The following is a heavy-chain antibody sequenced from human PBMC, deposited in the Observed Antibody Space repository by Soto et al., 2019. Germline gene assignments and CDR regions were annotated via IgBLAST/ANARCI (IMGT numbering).Heavy chain of an antibody. CDR1: GFTFSRHA. D-gene: IGHD3-22*01. CDR3: AKTPGVIVVVTAFER. J-gene: IGHJ4*02. Sequence: EVELLESGGGMVQPGGSLRLSCVASGFTFSRHALAWVRQVPGKGLEWASAISGSGASKYDAGSVKGRFTISRDNSNNTLLVQMNSLRADDTAVYYCAKTPGVIVVVTAFERRGRGIAVIVS. V-gene: IGHV3-23*01. CDR2: ISGSGASK.